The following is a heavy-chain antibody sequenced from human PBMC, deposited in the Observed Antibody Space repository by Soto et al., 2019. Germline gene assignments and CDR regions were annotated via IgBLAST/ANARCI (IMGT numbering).Heavy chain of an antibody. D-gene: IGHD2-15*01. CDR2: INPTDGST. Sequence: ARHDKKQGLEWMGIINPTDGSTLYAQKFQGRVIMTRDTSTSTVYMDLSSLRSEDTAVYYSARKCCSGCSCGPDTWGEATLVTVSS. CDR3: ARKCCSGCSCGPDT. J-gene: IGHJ5*02. V-gene: IGHV1-46*03.